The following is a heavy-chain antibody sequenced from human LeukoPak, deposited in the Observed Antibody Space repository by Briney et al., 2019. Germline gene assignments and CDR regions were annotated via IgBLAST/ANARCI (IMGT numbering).Heavy chain of an antibody. V-gene: IGHV4-59*08. CDR2: IDNSGSA. D-gene: IGHD3-10*01. CDR1: GGSISSSY. CDR3: ARHSSSVRGVITN. Sequence: SETLSLTCTVSGGSISSSYWSWIRQPPGKGLDWIGYIDNSGSANYSPSLKSRVTISVDTSKNQFSLKLTSVAAADTAVYFCARHSSSVRGVITNWGQGALVTVSS. J-gene: IGHJ4*01.